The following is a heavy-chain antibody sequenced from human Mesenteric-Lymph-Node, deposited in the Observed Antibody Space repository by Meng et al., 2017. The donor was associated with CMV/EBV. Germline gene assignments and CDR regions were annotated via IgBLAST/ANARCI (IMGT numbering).Heavy chain of an antibody. CDR3: VSGGYCSSTSCYHKAFGYYYGMDV. CDR2: ISYDGSNK. D-gene: IGHD2-2*01. J-gene: IGHJ6*02. Sequence: GGSLRLSCAASGFTFSSYEMNWVRQAPGKGLEWVAVISYDGSNKYYADSVKGRFTISRDNSKNTLYLQMNSLRAEDTAVYYCVSGGYCSSTSCYHKAFGYYYGMDVWGQGTTVTVSS. CDR1: GFTFSSYE. V-gene: IGHV3-30-3*01.